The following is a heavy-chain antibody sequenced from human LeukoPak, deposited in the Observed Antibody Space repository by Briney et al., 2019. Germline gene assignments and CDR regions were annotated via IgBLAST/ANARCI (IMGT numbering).Heavy chain of an antibody. J-gene: IGHJ5*02. Sequence: GGSVRLSCAASGVTFSSYGIHWVRQAPGKGLEWVAVIWYDGSNKYYADSVKGRFTISRDNSKNTLYLQMNSLRAEDTAVYYCARDNYDFWSGYYSNWFDPWGQGTLVTVSS. CDR2: IWYDGSNK. D-gene: IGHD3-3*01. CDR3: ARDNYDFWSGYYSNWFDP. V-gene: IGHV3-33*01. CDR1: GVTFSSYG.